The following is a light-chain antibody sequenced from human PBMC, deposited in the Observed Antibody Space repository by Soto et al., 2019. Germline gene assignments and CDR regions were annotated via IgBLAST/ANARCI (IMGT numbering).Light chain of an antibody. Sequence: EIVLTQSAGTLSLSPGERATLSCRASQTVSGRYLAWFQQKPGQTPRLLIYDASTRAAGVPDRFSGSGSGTGFSLTINSLEPEDVVEDYCQHYDSSPWTFGQGTKVEIK. CDR2: DAS. CDR1: QTVSGRY. J-gene: IGKJ1*01. CDR3: QHYDSSPWT. V-gene: IGKV3-20*01.